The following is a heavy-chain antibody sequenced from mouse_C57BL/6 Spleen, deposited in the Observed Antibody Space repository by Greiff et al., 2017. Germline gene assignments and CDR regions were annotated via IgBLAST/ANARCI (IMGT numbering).Heavy chain of an antibody. CDR3: ARDDYDGGGY. J-gene: IGHJ2*01. CDR2: ISYDGSN. Sequence: EVKLQESGPGLVKPSPSLSLTCSVTGYSITSGYYWNWIRQFPGNKLEWMGYISYDGSNNYNPSLKNRISITRDTSKNQFFLKLNSVTTEDTATYYCARDDYDGGGYWGQGTTLTVAS. V-gene: IGHV3-6*01. D-gene: IGHD2-4*01. CDR1: GYSITSGYY.